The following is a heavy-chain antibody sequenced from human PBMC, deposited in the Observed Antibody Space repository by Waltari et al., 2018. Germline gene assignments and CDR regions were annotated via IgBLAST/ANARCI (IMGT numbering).Heavy chain of an antibody. Sequence: QVQLVQSGAEVKKPGSSVKVSCKASGGTFSSYAISWVRQAPGQGLEWMGGIIPILGIANYAQKCQGRVTITADESTSTAYMELSSLRSEDTAVYYCARGYYYDSSGYYSSLDYWGQGTLVTVSS. D-gene: IGHD3-22*01. V-gene: IGHV1-69*04. J-gene: IGHJ4*02. CDR1: GGTFSSYA. CDR2: IIPILGIA. CDR3: ARGYYYDSSGYYSSLDY.